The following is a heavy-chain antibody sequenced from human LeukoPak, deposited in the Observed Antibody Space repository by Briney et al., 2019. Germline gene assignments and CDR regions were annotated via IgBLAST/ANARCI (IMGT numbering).Heavy chain of an antibody. Sequence: ASVKVSCKASGGTFSSYAISWVRQAPGQGLEWMGGIIPIFATSNYAQKFQGRVTITTDKSTTTAYMELSSLRSEDTAVYYCARGGPMGTGVDYWGQGTLVTVSS. D-gene: IGHD7-27*01. CDR2: IIPIFATS. V-gene: IGHV1-69*05. J-gene: IGHJ4*02. CDR1: GGTFSSYA. CDR3: ARGGPMGTGVDY.